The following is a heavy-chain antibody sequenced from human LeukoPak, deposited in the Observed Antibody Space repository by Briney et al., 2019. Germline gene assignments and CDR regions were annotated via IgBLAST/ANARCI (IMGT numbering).Heavy chain of an antibody. V-gene: IGHV3-21*06. D-gene: IGHD3-9*01. CDR3: ARGHYDVLTSSYKWTPDY. CDR2: ITSGGGYT. Sequence: GGSLRLSCAASGFTFSTYNMNWVRQAPGKGLEWVSSITSGGGYTYYADSVKGRFTTPRDNAKNSLSLRLDSLRAEDTAVYYCARGHYDVLTSSYKWTPDYWGQGTLVTVSS. J-gene: IGHJ4*02. CDR1: GFTFSTYN.